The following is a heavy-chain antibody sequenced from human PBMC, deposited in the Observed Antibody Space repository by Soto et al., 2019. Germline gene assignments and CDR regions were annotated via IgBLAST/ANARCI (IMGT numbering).Heavy chain of an antibody. D-gene: IGHD6-19*01. CDR1: GITVSTYW. CDR2: IKQDGSEK. J-gene: IGHJ4*02. CDR3: VRSNGWTPDF. V-gene: IGHV3-7*01. Sequence: EVLLVESGGGLVQPGGSLRLSCTASGITVSTYWMNWVRQTPGKGLEWVAIIKQDGSEKHYADFVKGRFTISRDNAKKSLYLQMSNLRAEDTAGYYCVRSNGWTPDFWGRGTRVTVSS.